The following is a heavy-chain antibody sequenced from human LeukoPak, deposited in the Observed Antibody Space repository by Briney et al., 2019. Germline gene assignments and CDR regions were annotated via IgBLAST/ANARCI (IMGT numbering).Heavy chain of an antibody. CDR3: ARGSGSSDQTAMARGGFDY. J-gene: IGHJ4*02. D-gene: IGHD3-10*01. V-gene: IGHV4-34*01. CDR1: GGSFSGYY. CDR2: INHSGST. Sequence: PSETLSLTCAVYGGSFSGYYWSWIRQPPGKGLEWIGEINHSGSTNYNPSLKSRVTISVDTSKNQFSLKLSSVTAADTAVYYCARGSGSSDQTAMARGGFDYWGQGTLVTASS.